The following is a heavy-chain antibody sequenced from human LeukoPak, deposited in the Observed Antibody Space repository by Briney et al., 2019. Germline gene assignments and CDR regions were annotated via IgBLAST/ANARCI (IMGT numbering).Heavy chain of an antibody. J-gene: IGHJ4*02. D-gene: IGHD3-22*01. CDR3: AKGRRITMIVVVSSFDY. Sequence: GGSLRLSCAASGFTFDDYAMHWVRQAPGKGLEWVSGISWNSGSIGYADSVKGRFTISRDNSKNTLYLQMSSLRAEDTAVYYCAKGRRITMIVVVSSFDYWGQGTLVTVSS. CDR2: ISWNSGSI. CDR1: GFTFDDYA. V-gene: IGHV3-9*01.